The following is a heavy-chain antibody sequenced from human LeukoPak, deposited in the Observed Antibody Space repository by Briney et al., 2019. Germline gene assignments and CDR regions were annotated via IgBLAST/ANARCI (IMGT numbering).Heavy chain of an antibody. Sequence: ASVKVSCKASGYTFTGYYMHWVRQAPGQGLEWMGWINPNSGGTNYAQKFQGRVTMTRDTSISTAYMELSRLRSDDTAVYYCARGGRGTHGYSSSWYYYYYMDVWGKGTTVTVSS. J-gene: IGHJ6*03. V-gene: IGHV1-2*02. CDR2: INPNSGGT. D-gene: IGHD6-13*01. CDR1: GYTFTGYY. CDR3: ARGGRGTHGYSSSWYYYYYMDV.